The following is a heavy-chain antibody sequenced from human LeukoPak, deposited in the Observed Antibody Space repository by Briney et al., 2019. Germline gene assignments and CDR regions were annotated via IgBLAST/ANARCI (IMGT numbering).Heavy chain of an antibody. Sequence: ASVKVSCKASGYTFSTYYMDWVRQAPGQGLEWMGRINPSGGSSSYAHKFQGRVTMTRDTSTSTVYMELSSLRSEDTAVYYCARVRDGYNDAYDIWGQGTMVTVHS. CDR2: INPSGGSS. CDR1: GYTFSTYY. CDR3: ARVRDGYNDAYDI. D-gene: IGHD5-24*01. J-gene: IGHJ3*02. V-gene: IGHV1-46*01.